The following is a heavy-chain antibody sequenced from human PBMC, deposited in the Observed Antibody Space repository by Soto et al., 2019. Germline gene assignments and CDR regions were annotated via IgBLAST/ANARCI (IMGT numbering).Heavy chain of an antibody. D-gene: IGHD4-17*01. V-gene: IGHV1-18*01. CDR2: ISAYNGNT. Sequence: ASLKVSCKSSGYTFTSYGISWVRQAPGQGLEWMGWISAYNGNTNYAQKLQGRVTMTTDTSTSTAYMELRSLRSDDTAVYYCARVVWSGGDYVPWGQGTLVTVSS. CDR3: ARVVWSGGDYVP. CDR1: GYTFTSYG. J-gene: IGHJ5*02.